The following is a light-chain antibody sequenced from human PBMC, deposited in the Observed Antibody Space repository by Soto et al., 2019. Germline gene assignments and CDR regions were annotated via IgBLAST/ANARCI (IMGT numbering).Light chain of an antibody. CDR2: KVT. CDR3: SSYSGSGTSV. Sequence: QSALTQPASVSGSPGQSITISCTGTSSDVGGYNYVSWYQQHPGKAPKLMIYKVTDRPSGVSYRFSGSKSGNTASLTISGLQAEDEADYYCSSYSGSGTSVFGGGTQLTVL. J-gene: IGLJ2*01. CDR1: SSDVGGYNY. V-gene: IGLV2-14*01.